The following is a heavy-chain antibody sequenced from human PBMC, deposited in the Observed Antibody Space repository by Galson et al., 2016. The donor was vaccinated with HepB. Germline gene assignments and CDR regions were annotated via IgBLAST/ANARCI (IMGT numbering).Heavy chain of an antibody. J-gene: IGHJ4*02. Sequence: SLRLSCAASGFTFNNYAIHWVRQAPGKGLEWVAIISYDGSSKDYADSVKGRFTISRDNSKKTVFLQMNSLRPEDTAIYYCAKWAGTATILLWSGPFDDWGQGTLVTVSS. CDR2: ISYDGSSK. D-gene: IGHD3-10*01. CDR1: GFTFNNYA. V-gene: IGHV3-30-3*01. CDR3: AKWAGTATILLWSGPFDD.